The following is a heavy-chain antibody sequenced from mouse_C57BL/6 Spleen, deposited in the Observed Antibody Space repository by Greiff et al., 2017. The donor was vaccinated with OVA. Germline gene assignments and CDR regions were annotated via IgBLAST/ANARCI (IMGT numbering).Heavy chain of an antibody. J-gene: IGHJ1*03. CDR3: ARGASGVGPRRVDWYFDV. D-gene: IGHD3-1*01. CDR2: IYPGSGST. Sequence: QVQLQQPGAELVKPGASVKMSCKASGYTFTSYWITWVKQRPGQGLAWIGDIYPGSGSTNYNEKFKSKATLTVDTSSSPAYMQLSSLTSEDSAVYYCARGASGVGPRRVDWYFDVWGTGTTVTVSS. V-gene: IGHV1-55*01. CDR1: GYTFTSYW.